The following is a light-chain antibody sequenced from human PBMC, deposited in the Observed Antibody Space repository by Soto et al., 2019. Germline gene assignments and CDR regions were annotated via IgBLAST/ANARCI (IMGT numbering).Light chain of an antibody. CDR1: SSDVGGSNY. V-gene: IGLV2-14*01. J-gene: IGLJ1*01. CDR3: SSYTSSSTLYV. CDR2: EVS. Sequence: QSVLTQPASVSGSPGQSITISCTGTSSDVGGSNYVSWYQHHPGKAPKLMIYEVSNRPSGVSNRFSGSKSGNTASLTISGLPAEDEADYYCSSYTSSSTLYVFGPGTKVTVL.